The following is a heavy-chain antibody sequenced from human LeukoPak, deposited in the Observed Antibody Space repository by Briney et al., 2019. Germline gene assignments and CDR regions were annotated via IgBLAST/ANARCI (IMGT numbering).Heavy chain of an antibody. CDR1: GGSFSGYY. D-gene: IGHD6-13*01. V-gene: IGHV4-34*01. J-gene: IGHJ6*03. CDR3: ARVYTGSSWDYYYYMDV. Sequence: PSETLSLTYAVYGGSFSGYYWSWIRQPPGKGLEWIGEINHSGSTNYNPSLKSRVTISVDTSKNQFSLKLSSVTAADTAVYYCARVYTGSSWDYYYYMDVWGKGTTVTVSS. CDR2: INHSGST.